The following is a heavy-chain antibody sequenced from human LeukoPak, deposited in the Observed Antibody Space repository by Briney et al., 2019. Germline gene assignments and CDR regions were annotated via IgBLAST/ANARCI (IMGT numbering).Heavy chain of an antibody. Sequence: HPGGSLRLSCAASGFTFSSNAMTWVRQAPGKGLECVSAITGGGDTTYYADSVKGRFTISRDNSKNTLYLQMNSLRAEDTALYYCAKAFGSSGYYQLPIDFWGQGTLVTVFS. CDR2: ITGGGDTT. V-gene: IGHV3-23*01. D-gene: IGHD3-22*01. CDR3: AKAFGSSGYYQLPIDF. CDR1: GFTFSSNA. J-gene: IGHJ4*02.